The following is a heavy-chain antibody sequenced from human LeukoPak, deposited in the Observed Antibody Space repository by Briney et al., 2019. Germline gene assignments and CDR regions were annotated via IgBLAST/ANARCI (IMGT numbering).Heavy chain of an antibody. CDR2: ISAYNGNT. D-gene: IGHD5-18*01. CDR3: ARDRAAMVTAWFDP. V-gene: IGHV1-18*01. CDR1: GYTFTSYG. J-gene: IGHJ5*02. Sequence: ASVKVSCKASGYTFTSYGISWVRQAPGQGLEWMGWISAYNGNTNYAQKLQGRVTMTTDTSTSTAYMELRSLRSDDTAVYYCARDRAAMVTAWFDPWGQGTLVTLSS.